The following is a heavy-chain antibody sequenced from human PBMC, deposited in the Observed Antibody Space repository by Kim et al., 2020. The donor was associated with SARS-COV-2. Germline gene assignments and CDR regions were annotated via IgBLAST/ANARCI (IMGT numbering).Heavy chain of an antibody. CDR3: ARFGPVNYYDSSGYYYGFDY. CDR1: GGSFSGYY. J-gene: IGHJ4*02. CDR2: INHSGST. Sequence: SETLSLTCAVYGGSFSGYYWSWIRQPPGKGLEWIGEINHSGSTNYNPSLKSRVTISVDTSKNQFSLKLSSVTAADTAVYYCARFGPVNYYDSSGYYYGFDYWGQGTLVTVSS. V-gene: IGHV4-34*01. D-gene: IGHD3-22*01.